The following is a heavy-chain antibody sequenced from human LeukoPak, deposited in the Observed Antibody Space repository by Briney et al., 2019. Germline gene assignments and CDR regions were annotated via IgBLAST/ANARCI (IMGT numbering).Heavy chain of an antibody. CDR2: IKQDGSEK. CDR1: GGSFSGYY. CDR3: ARGEGGRALDSSGYYYSDY. D-gene: IGHD3-22*01. J-gene: IGHJ4*02. Sequence: PSETLSLTCAVYGGSFSGYYWSWVRQAPGKGLEWVANIKQDGSEKYYVDSVKGRFTISRDNAKNSLYLQMNSLRAEDTAVYYCARGEGGRALDSSGYYYSDYWGQGTLVTVSS. V-gene: IGHV3-7*01.